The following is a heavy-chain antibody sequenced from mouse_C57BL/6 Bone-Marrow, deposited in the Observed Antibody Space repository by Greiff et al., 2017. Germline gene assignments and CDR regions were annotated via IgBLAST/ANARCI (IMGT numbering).Heavy chain of an antibody. Sequence: EVKLQESGGGLVQPGGSLKLSCAASGFTFSDYYMYWVRQTPEKRLEWVAYISHGGGSTYYPDTFKGRFTISRDKAHNTLYLQMSRLKSEDTAMYYCARRAAQDHYFDYWGQGTTLTVSS. V-gene: IGHV5-12*01. J-gene: IGHJ2*01. CDR1: GFTFSDYY. CDR3: ARRAAQDHYFDY. CDR2: ISHGGGST. D-gene: IGHD3-2*02.